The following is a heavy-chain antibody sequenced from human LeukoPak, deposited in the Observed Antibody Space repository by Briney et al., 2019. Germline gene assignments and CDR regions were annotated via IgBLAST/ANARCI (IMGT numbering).Heavy chain of an antibody. D-gene: IGHD2-15*01. V-gene: IGHV3-74*01. Sequence: GGSLRLSCAASGFTFSSFWLDWVRQVPGKGLMWVSRINEDGSITNYVDSVKGRFTVSRDNAKNTLFLQMNNLRAEDTAVYYCARDLPYCSGADCSVGEGLDFWGQGTLVTVSS. J-gene: IGHJ4*02. CDR3: ARDLPYCSGADCSVGEGLDF. CDR1: GFTFSSFW. CDR2: INEDGSIT.